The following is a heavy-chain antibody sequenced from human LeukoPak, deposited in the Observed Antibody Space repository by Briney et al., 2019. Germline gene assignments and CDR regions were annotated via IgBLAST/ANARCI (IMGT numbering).Heavy chain of an antibody. Sequence: GGSLRLSCAASGFTFSSYAMSWVRQAPGKGLEWVSAISGSGGSTYYADSVKGRFTISRDNSKNTLYLQMNSLRAEDTAVYYCAKYYSYYDILTGPLDYYYYGMDVWGQGTTVTVSS. J-gene: IGHJ6*02. CDR1: GFTFSSYA. CDR2: ISGSGGST. V-gene: IGHV3-23*01. D-gene: IGHD3-9*01. CDR3: AKYYSYYDILTGPLDYYYYGMDV.